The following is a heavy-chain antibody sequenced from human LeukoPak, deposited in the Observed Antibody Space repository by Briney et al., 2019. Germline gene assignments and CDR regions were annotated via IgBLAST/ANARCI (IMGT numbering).Heavy chain of an antibody. V-gene: IGHV4-59*08. CDR3: ARTYYFDSGSYHFDY. J-gene: IGHJ4*02. Sequence: SETLSLTCTVSGGSISSYYWSWIRQPPGKGLEWIGYIYSSGSTNYNPSLKSRVTISVDTSKSQFSLKLTSVTAADTAVYYCARTYYFDSGSYHFDYWGQGTLVTVSS. D-gene: IGHD3-10*01. CDR1: GGSISSYY. CDR2: IYSSGST.